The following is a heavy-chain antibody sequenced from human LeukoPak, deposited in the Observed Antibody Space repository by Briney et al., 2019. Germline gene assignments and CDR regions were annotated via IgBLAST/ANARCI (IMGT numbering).Heavy chain of an antibody. Sequence: LRLSCAASGFTFSSYAMSWVRQAPGKGLEWMGFIYYSGYSNYNPSLKSRLTMSIDTSNNQFSLRLNSVTDADTAVYYCARATTVTTDFDYWGQGTLVTVSS. J-gene: IGHJ4*02. CDR1: GFTFSSYA. CDR2: IYYSGYS. CDR3: ARATTVTTDFDY. V-gene: IGHV4-31*02. D-gene: IGHD4-17*01.